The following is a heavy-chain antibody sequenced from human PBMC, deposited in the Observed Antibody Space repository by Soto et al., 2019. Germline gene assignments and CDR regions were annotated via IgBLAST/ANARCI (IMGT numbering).Heavy chain of an antibody. V-gene: IGHV4-4*07. CDR2: IYISGSP. Sequence: PSETLSLTCTVSGGSISNYYWSWIRQPAGKGLEWLGRIYISGSPAYNSSLKSRVTMSVDSSKNQFSLKMSSVTAADTAIYYCARAVAAPHYFDYWGQGTPVTVSS. CDR1: GGSISNYY. CDR3: ARAVAAPHYFDY. D-gene: IGHD6-19*01. J-gene: IGHJ4*02.